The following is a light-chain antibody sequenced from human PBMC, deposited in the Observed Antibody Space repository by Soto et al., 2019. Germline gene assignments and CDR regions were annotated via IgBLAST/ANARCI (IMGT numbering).Light chain of an antibody. CDR2: VNN. V-gene: IGLV1-47*01. CDR3: AAWDGSLSAWL. CDR1: SSNIGTKY. J-gene: IGLJ3*02. Sequence: QPVLTQPPSASGTPGQMVTISCSGSSSNIGTKYVYWYQQLPGTAPKLLIYVNNQRPSGVPDRFSGSKSGTSASLAISGLRSEDEADYYCAAWDGSLSAWLFGGGTQLTVL.